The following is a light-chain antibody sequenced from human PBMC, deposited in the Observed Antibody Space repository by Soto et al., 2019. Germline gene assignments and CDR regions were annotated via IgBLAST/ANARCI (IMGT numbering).Light chain of an antibody. J-gene: IGKJ1*01. Sequence: DFPLTLSSYFLSASVSARVTITCQASQDISNYLNWYQQKPGKAPKLLIYEASNLETGVPSRFSGSGSGTDFTFTISGLQPEDIATYYCQQYDSHPWTFGQGTKVAIK. CDR2: EAS. CDR1: QDISNY. CDR3: QQYDSHPWT. V-gene: IGKV1-33*01.